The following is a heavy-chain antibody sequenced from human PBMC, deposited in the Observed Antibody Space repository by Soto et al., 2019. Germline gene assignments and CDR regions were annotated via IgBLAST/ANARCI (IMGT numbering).Heavy chain of an antibody. CDR1: GFTFSSYA. CDR2: ISYDGSNK. CDR3: ARVAGFLEWFV. J-gene: IGHJ6*01. Sequence: QVQLVESGGGVVQPGRSLRLSCAASGFTFSSYAMHWVRQAPGKGLEWVAVISYDGSNKYYADSVKGRFTISRDNSKNTLYLPTSSLRAEDAAVYYCARVAGFLEWFVW. V-gene: IGHV3-30-3*01. D-gene: IGHD3-3*01.